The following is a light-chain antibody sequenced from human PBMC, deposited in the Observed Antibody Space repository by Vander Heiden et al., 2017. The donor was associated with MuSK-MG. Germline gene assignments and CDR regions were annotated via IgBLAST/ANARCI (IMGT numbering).Light chain of an antibody. CDR3: QQYYSTPWT. CDR2: WAS. V-gene: IGKV4-1*01. J-gene: IGKJ1*01. Sequence: DIVMSPSPDSPAMFLGERATINCKSSQSVLYSSNNKNDVAWYQQKTGQPPKLRIYWASTRESGVPDRFSGSGSGTDFTLTISSLQAEDVAVYYCQQYYSTPWTFGQGTKVEIK. CDR1: QSVLYSSNNKND.